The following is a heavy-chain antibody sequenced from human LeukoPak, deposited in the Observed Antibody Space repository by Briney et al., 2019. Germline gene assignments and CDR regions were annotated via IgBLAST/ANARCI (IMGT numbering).Heavy chain of an antibody. J-gene: IGHJ6*02. CDR3: ARVRVVEYCSSTSCYRRFYGMDV. V-gene: IGHV4-34*01. Sequence: PAETLSLTCAVYGGSFSGYYWSWIRQPPGKGLEWIGEINHSGSTNYNPSLKSRVTISVDTSKNQFSLKLSSVTAADTAAYYCARVRVVEYCSSTSCYRRFYGMDVWGQGTTVTVSS. CDR1: GGSFSGYY. CDR2: INHSGST. D-gene: IGHD2-2*02.